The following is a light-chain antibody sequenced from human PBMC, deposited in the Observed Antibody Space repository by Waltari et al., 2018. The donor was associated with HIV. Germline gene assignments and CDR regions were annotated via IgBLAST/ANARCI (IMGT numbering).Light chain of an antibody. CDR3: ATWDDSLSGPV. Sequence: QSVLPQPPSASGTPGQRVTISCSGSSSNLGNNNVSCDQQLPGTAPKRLIYRNNQRPSGFPDRFSGSKSDTSASLAISGLRSEDEADYFCATWDDSLSGPVFGGGTKLTVL. V-gene: IGLV1-47*01. CDR2: RNN. CDR1: SSNLGNNN. J-gene: IGLJ3*02.